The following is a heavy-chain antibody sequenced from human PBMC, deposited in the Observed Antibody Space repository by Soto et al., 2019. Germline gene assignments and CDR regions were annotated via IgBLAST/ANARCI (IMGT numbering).Heavy chain of an antibody. J-gene: IGHJ5*02. V-gene: IGHV3-21*01. Sequence: EVQLVESGGGLVKPGGSLRLSCAASGFTFSSYSMNWVRQAPGKGLEWVSSISSSSSYIYYADSVKGRFTISRDNAKNSLYLQMNSLRAEDTAVYYCARDSGYDYPNWFDPWGQGTLVTVSS. D-gene: IGHD5-12*01. CDR1: GFTFSSYS. CDR3: ARDSGYDYPNWFDP. CDR2: ISSSSSYI.